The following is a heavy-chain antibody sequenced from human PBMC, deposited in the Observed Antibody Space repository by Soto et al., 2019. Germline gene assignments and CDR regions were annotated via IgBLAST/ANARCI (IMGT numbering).Heavy chain of an antibody. CDR2: IIPIFGTA. CDR3: ARSLFRGIIPPDY. Sequence: QVQLVQSGAEVKKPGSSVKVSCKASGGTFSNYAITWVRQAPGQGLEWMGGIIPIFGTANSAQKFQGRVTITADESTSTAYMELSSLRSEDTAMYYCARSLFRGIIPPDYWGQGTLVAVSS. D-gene: IGHD3-10*01. J-gene: IGHJ4*02. CDR1: GGTFSNYA. V-gene: IGHV1-69*01.